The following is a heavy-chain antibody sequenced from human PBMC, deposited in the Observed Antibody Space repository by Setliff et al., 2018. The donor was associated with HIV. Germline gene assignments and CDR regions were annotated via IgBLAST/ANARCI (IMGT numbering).Heavy chain of an antibody. Sequence: GASVKVSCKASGYSFTDYYIHWVRQAPGQGLEWMGWINPKSDGTNYAQKFQGWITMTRDTSISTAYMELSRLRSDDTAVYYCARGMDYYDTSGYYQYYFDYWGQGTLVTLSS. J-gene: IGHJ4*02. CDR1: GYSFTDYY. D-gene: IGHD3-22*01. V-gene: IGHV1-2*04. CDR2: INPKSDGT. CDR3: ARGMDYYDTSGYYQYYFDY.